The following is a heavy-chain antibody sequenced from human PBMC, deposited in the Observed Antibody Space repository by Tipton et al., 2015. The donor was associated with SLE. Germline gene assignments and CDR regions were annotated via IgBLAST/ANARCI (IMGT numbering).Heavy chain of an antibody. J-gene: IGHJ1*01. CDR2: IYTSGST. Sequence: TLSLTCTVSGVSIRSYSWSWIRQPAGKGLEWIGRIYTSGSTNYNPSLKSRVTISVDTSKNQFSLRLSSVTAADTAVYYCARGDKVTTMWGGLSNAEYFQHWGQGTLVTVSS. V-gene: IGHV4-4*07. CDR1: GVSIRSYS. CDR3: ARGDKVTTMWGGLSNAEYFQH. D-gene: IGHD2-21*02.